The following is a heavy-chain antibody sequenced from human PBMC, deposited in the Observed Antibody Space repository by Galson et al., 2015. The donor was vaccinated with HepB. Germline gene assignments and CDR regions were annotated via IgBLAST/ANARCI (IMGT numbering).Heavy chain of an antibody. CDR2: IIPIFGTA. Sequence: SVKVSCKASGGTFSSYAISWVRQAPGQGLEWMGGIIPIFGTANYAQKFQGRVTITADESTSTAYMELSSLRSEDTAVYYCAAPRPQRHSYGYLREYCFDYWGQGTLVTVSS. J-gene: IGHJ4*02. CDR3: AAPRPQRHSYGYLREYCFDY. CDR1: GGTFSSYA. D-gene: IGHD5-18*01. V-gene: IGHV1-69*13.